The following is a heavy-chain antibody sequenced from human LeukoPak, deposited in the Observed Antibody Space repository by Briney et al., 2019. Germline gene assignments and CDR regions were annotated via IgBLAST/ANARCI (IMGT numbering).Heavy chain of an antibody. D-gene: IGHD3-10*01. CDR2: ISWYSGSI. Sequence: SGGSLRLSCAASGFTFEDYAMLWVRQAPGKGLEWVSGISWYSGSIGYADSVKGRFTISRDNAKNSLHLQMNSLRAEDAALYYCAKDMTGYYYGSGSYTWGSFDYWGQGTLFTVSS. CDR1: GFTFEDYA. V-gene: IGHV3-9*01. CDR3: AKDMTGYYYGSGSYTWGSFDY. J-gene: IGHJ4*02.